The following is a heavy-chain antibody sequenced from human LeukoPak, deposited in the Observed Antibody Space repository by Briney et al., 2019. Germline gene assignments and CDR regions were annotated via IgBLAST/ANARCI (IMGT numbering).Heavy chain of an antibody. CDR3: AKGTGGTFYYFDY. CDR2: IYTSGST. CDR1: GGSISSGNYQ. J-gene: IGHJ4*02. V-gene: IGHV4-61*02. Sequence: SETLSLTCTVSGGSISSGNYQWTWIRQPAGNGLEWIGRIYTSGSTNYNPSLKSRVTISVDTSKNQFSLKLSSVTAADTAVYYCAKGTGGTFYYFDYWGQGTLVTVSS. D-gene: IGHD2-8*02.